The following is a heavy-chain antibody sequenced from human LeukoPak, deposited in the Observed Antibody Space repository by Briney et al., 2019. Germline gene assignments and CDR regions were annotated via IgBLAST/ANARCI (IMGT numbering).Heavy chain of an antibody. J-gene: IGHJ4*02. V-gene: IGHV3-48*02. CDR2: ISSSSSTI. CDR1: GFTFNSYG. Sequence: GGSLRLSCAASGFTFNSYGIHWVRQAPGKGLEWVSYISSSSSTIYYADSVKGRFTISRDNAKNSLYLQMNSLRDEDTAVYYCARDDRWLQFDYFDYWGQGTLVTVSS. D-gene: IGHD5-24*01. CDR3: ARDDRWLQFDYFDY.